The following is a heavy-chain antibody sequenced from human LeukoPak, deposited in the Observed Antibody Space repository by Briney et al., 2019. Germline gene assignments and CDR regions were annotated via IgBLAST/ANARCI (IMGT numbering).Heavy chain of an antibody. CDR2: INPSGGST. D-gene: IGHD6-19*01. CDR3: ARDPTSSATVAGDPYYYYYMDV. Sequence: ASVKVSCKASGYTFTSYYMHWVRQAPGQGLEWKGIINPSGGSTSYAQKFQGRVTMTRDTSTSTVYMELSSLRSEDTAVYYCARDPTSSATVAGDPYYYYYMDVWGKGTTVTVSS. J-gene: IGHJ6*03. V-gene: IGHV1-46*01. CDR1: GYTFTSYY.